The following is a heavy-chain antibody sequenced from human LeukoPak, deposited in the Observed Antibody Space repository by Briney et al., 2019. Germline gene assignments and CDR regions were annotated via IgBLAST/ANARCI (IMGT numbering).Heavy chain of an antibody. D-gene: IGHD6-13*01. J-gene: IGHJ4*02. CDR1: GFTFSTYW. CDR3: ARGKHTAAIPDY. Sequence: GGSLRLSCAASGFTFSTYWMHWVRQAPGKGLVWVSRINADVSSTSYADSVKGRFTISRDNAKNTLYLQMNSLRAEDTAVYYCARGKHTAAIPDYRGQGTLVTVSS. V-gene: IGHV3-74*01. CDR2: INADVSST.